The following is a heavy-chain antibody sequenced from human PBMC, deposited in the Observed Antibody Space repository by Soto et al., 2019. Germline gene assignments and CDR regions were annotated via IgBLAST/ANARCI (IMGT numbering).Heavy chain of an antibody. D-gene: IGHD5-18*01. CDR2: ISYDGSNK. CDR3: AKDWAEVDTAMEYYYGMDL. V-gene: IGHV3-30*18. Sequence: GGSLRLSCAASGFTFSSYGMHWVRQAPGKGLEWVAVISYDGSNKYYADSVKGRFTISRDNSKNTLYLQMNSLRAEDTAVYYCAKDWAEVDTAMEYYYGMDLWGQGTTVTVSS. CDR1: GFTFSSYG. J-gene: IGHJ6*02.